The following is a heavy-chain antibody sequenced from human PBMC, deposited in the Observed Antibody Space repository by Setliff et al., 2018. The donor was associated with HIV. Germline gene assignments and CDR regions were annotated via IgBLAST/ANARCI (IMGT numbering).Heavy chain of an antibody. J-gene: IGHJ4*02. CDR1: GASFSDYY. CDR2: IYYSGST. V-gene: IGHV4-59*01. Sequence: KPSETLSLTCTVSGASFSDYYWSWIRRPPGKGLEWIGYIYYSGSTNYNPSLKSRVTISVDTSKNQFSLKLSSVTAADTAVYYCASTGGYSYGFFDSWGQGALVTVSS. D-gene: IGHD5-18*01. CDR3: ASTGGYSYGFFDS.